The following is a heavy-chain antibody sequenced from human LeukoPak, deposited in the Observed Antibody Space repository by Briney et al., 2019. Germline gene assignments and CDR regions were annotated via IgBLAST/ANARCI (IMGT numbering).Heavy chain of an antibody. CDR1: GYSFTSYW. CDR3: ARQWFDSNYYFDY. J-gene: IGHJ4*02. V-gene: IGHV5-51*01. Sequence: GESLKISCKGSGYSFTSYWIGRVRQMPGKGLEWMGIIYPGDSDTRYSPSFQGQVAISADKSISTAYLQWSSLKASDTAMYYCARQWFDSNYYFDYWGQGTLVTVSS. CDR2: IYPGDSDT. D-gene: IGHD4-11*01.